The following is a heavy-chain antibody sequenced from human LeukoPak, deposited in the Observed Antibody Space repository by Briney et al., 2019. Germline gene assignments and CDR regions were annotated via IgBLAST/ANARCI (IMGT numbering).Heavy chain of an antibody. J-gene: IGHJ4*02. Sequence: QPGRSLRLSCAASGFTFSRYAMHWVRQAPGKGLEWVAVISYDGSNKYYAGSVKGRFTISRDNSKNTLYLQMNSLRAEDTAVYHCARDRETVVVITYYFDYWGQGSLVTVCS. CDR1: GFTFSRYA. V-gene: IGHV3-30-3*01. CDR2: ISYDGSNK. D-gene: IGHD3-22*01. CDR3: ARDRETVVVITYYFDY.